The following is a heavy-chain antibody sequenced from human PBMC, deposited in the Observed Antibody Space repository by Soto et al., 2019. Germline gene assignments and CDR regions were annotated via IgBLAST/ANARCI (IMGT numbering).Heavy chain of an antibody. V-gene: IGHV4-39*01. CDR1: GGSISSSSYY. CDR3: ARHEGGSKPVDY. J-gene: IGHJ4*02. Sequence: QLQLQESGPGLVKPSETLSLTCTVSGGSISSSSYYWGWIRQPPGKGLEWIGSIYYSGSTYYNPSLKSRVTIYVDTSKNQFSLKLSSVTAADTAVYYCARHEGGSKPVDYWGQGTLVTVSS. CDR2: IYYSGST. D-gene: IGHD1-26*01.